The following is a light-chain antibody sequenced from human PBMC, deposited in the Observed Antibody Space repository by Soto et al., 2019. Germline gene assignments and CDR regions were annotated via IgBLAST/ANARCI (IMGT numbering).Light chain of an antibody. CDR2: DAS. V-gene: IGKV3-11*01. J-gene: IGKJ2*01. Sequence: EIVLTQSPATLSLSPGERATLSCRASQSVSSYLAWYQQKPGQAPRLLIYDASNRATGIPVRFSGSGSGTDFTLTISSLEPEDFAVYYRQQRSTWSPLMYTFGQGTKLEI. CDR1: QSVSSY. CDR3: QQRSTWSPLMYT.